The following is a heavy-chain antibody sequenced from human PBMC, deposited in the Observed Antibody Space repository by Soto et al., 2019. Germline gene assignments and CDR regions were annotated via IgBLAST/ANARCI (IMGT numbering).Heavy chain of an antibody. J-gene: IGHJ5*02. D-gene: IGHD3-9*01. Sequence: SETLSLTCTVSGSDITTYYWSWLRQSPGKGLEWIGHIYDTGSTTYNPSLKSRVTISVHTSNKQFSLRLTSVTAADTAVYYCARCPIDHNWFDPWGQGTLVTVSS. CDR1: GSDITTYY. CDR2: IYDTGST. V-gene: IGHV4-59*01. CDR3: ARCPIDHNWFDP.